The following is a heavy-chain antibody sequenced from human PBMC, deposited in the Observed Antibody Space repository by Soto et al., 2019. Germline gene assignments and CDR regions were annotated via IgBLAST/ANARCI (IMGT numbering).Heavy chain of an antibody. CDR3: ARVRATVTTYFDY. J-gene: IGHJ4*02. CDR1: GYSISSGYY. D-gene: IGHD4-17*01. Sequence: SETLSLTCAVSGYSISSGYYWGWIRQPPGKGLEWIGSIYHSGSTYYNPSLKSRVTISVDTSKNQFSLKLSSVTAADTAVYYCARVRATVTTYFDYWGQGTLVTVPQ. CDR2: IYHSGST. V-gene: IGHV4-38-2*01.